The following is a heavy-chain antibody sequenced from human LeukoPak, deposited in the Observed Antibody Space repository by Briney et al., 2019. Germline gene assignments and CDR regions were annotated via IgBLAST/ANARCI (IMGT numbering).Heavy chain of an antibody. CDR1: GDSISTYY. CDR3: ARLSRSGSSYHWFDP. Sequence: SETLSLTCTVSGDSISTYYWSWIRQPPERGLEWIGHIYYSGNTNYNPSLKSRVTISVDTSKNQFSLDLTSVTAADTAVYYCARLSRSGSSYHWFDPWGQGTLVTVSS. V-gene: IGHV4-59*08. CDR2: IYYSGNT. J-gene: IGHJ5*02. D-gene: IGHD3-3*01.